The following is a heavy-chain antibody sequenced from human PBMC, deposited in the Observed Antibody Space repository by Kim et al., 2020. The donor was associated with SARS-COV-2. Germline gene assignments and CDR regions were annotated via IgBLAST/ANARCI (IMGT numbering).Heavy chain of an antibody. CDR2: ISYDGSNK. CDR1: GFTFSSYA. J-gene: IGHJ4*02. CDR3: ARGGWGSDTRFYFEC. V-gene: IGHV3-30*04. D-gene: IGHD2-2*01. Sequence: GGSLRLSCAASGFTFSSYAMNWVRQAPGKGLEWVTVISYDGSNKYDADSVKGRFTISRDNSKNTLFLQMNSLRPEETAVYYCARGGWGSDTRFYFECWGQGTLVTVSS.